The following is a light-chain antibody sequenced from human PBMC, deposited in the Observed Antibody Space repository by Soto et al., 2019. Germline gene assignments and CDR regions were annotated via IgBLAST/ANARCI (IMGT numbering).Light chain of an antibody. J-gene: IGLJ2*01. V-gene: IGLV1-36*01. CDR2: YDD. CDR1: SSNIGNNA. Sequence: QPVLTQPPSVSEAPRQRVTISCSGSSSNIGNNAVNWYQQLPGKAPKLLIYYDDLVPSGVSDRFSGSKSGTSASLAISGLQSEDEADYYCQSYDRSLSSPIFGGGTQLTVL. CDR3: QSYDRSLSSPI.